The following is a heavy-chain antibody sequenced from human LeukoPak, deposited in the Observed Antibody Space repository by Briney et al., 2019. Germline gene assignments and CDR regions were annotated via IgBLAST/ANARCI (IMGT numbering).Heavy chain of an antibody. CDR3: ARRENLDY. CDR1: GFTFSSYS. CDR2: ISSSSSAI. V-gene: IGHV3-48*01. J-gene: IGHJ4*02. Sequence: GGSLRLSCVASGFTFSSYSMNWVRQAPGKGLEWVSYISSSSSAIYYEDSVKGRFTISRDNAKNSLYLQMSSLRAEDTAVYYCARRENLDYWGQGTLVTVSS.